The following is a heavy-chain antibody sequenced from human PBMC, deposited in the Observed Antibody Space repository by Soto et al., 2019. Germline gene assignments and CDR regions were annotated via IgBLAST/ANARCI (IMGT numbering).Heavy chain of an antibody. Sequence: EVELLESEGDLVQPGGSLRLSCAASGFTFSSYDMNWVRQAPGKGLEWVSAIGVYANTYYADSVKGRFTISRDDSRNTVHLQLNSLRVDDTAVYYCAKESTVGSPGDYFDSWGQGTLVTVSS. CDR3: AKESTVGSPGDYFDS. CDR1: GFTFSSYD. CDR2: IGVYANT. D-gene: IGHD1-26*01. V-gene: IGHV3-23*01. J-gene: IGHJ4*02.